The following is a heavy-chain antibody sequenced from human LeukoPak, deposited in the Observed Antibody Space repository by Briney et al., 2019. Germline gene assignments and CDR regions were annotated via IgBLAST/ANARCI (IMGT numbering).Heavy chain of an antibody. V-gene: IGHV3-7*04. D-gene: IGHD6-13*01. CDR1: GFTFSNYW. J-gene: IGHJ4*02. Sequence: GGSLRLSCAASGFTFSNYWMSWVRQAPGKGLEWVANIKQDGSEKYYVDSVKGRFTISRDNAKNSLYLQMNSLRGEDTAVYYCAREGIAAAGDHWGQGTLVTVSS. CDR2: IKQDGSEK. CDR3: AREGIAAAGDH.